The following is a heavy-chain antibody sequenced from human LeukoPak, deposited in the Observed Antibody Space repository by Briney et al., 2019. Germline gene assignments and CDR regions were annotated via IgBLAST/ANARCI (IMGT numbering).Heavy chain of an antibody. Sequence: ASVKFSCKASGYTLTSHAIHWVRQAPGQRLEWMGWVNAGIGDTRYSQKFQDRVTITRDTSANTAYMELSSLKSEDTAVYYCARRISDSFDIWGQGTMVTVSS. J-gene: IGHJ3*02. CDR2: VNAGIGDT. CDR1: GYTLTSHA. V-gene: IGHV1-3*01. CDR3: ARRISDSFDI.